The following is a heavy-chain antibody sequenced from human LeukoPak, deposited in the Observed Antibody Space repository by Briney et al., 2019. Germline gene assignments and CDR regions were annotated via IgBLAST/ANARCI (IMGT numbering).Heavy chain of an antibody. CDR1: GFTFSAYA. CDR3: ARRDYYDSSGYSPLFDY. V-gene: IGHV3-23*01. Sequence: GGSLRLSCAASGFTFSAYAMSWVRQAPGKGLEWVSGMSGNGGTTYYADSVKGRFTISRDNSKNTLYLQMNSLRAEDTAVYYCARRDYYDSSGYSPLFDYWGQEPWSPFPQ. CDR2: MSGNGGTT. J-gene: IGHJ4*01. D-gene: IGHD3-22*01.